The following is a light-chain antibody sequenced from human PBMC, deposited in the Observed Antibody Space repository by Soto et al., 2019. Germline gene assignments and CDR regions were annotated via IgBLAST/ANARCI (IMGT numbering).Light chain of an antibody. CDR3: QQYENWPPAVT. J-gene: IGKJ4*01. CDR1: LPISNK. V-gene: IGKV3-15*01. Sequence: DIVLTQSPATLSVSPGERATLSCRASLPISNKLAWYQQRPGQSLRLLIYGASARAHGVPARFSGSGSGTEFTLTISILQSDDLVVYYCQQYENWPPAVTFGGGTNVEI. CDR2: GAS.